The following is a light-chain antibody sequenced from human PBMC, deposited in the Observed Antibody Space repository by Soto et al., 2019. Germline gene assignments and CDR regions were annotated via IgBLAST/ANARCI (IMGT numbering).Light chain of an antibody. CDR3: CSYAGSYTLV. V-gene: IGLV2-11*01. CDR1: SSDVGGYNY. Sequence: QSARTQPRSVSGSPGQSVTISCTGTSSDVGGYNYVSWYQQFPGKAPKLMIYDVNKRPSGVPDRFSGSKSGNTASLTISGLQTEDEADYYCCSYAGSYTLVFGGGTKLTVL. J-gene: IGLJ2*01. CDR2: DVN.